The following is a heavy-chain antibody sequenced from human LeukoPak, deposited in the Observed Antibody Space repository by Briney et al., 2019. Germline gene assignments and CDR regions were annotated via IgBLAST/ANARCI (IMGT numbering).Heavy chain of an antibody. CDR1: GGSISSGSYY. D-gene: IGHD3-22*01. CDR2: IYTSGST. CDR3: ARAKPDYYDSSGYYGNWFDP. V-gene: IGHV4-61*02. J-gene: IGHJ5*02. Sequence: SETLSLTCTVSGGSISSGSYYWSWILQPAGKGLEWIGRIYTSGSTNYNPSLKSRVTISVDTSKNQFSLKLSSVTAADTAVYYCARAKPDYYDSSGYYGNWFDPWGQGTLVTVSS.